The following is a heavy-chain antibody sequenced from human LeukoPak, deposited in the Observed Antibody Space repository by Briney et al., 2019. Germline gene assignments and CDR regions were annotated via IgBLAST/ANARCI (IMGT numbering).Heavy chain of an antibody. Sequence: GGSLRLSCAASGFTFSSYAMSWVRQAPGKGLEWVSAISGSGGSTYYADSVKGRFTISRDNSKDTLYLQMNSLRAEDTAVYYCAKDGDSSGWFDYWGQGTLVTVSS. CDR1: GFTFSSYA. D-gene: IGHD6-19*01. V-gene: IGHV3-23*01. CDR3: AKDGDSSGWFDY. J-gene: IGHJ4*02. CDR2: ISGSGGST.